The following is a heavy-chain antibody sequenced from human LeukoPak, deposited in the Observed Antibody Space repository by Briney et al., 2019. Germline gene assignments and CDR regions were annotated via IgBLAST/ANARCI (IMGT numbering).Heavy chain of an antibody. Sequence: GGSLRLSCAASGFTFSSYWMSWVRQAPGKGLEWVANIKQDGSEKYYVDSVKGRFTISRDNAKNSLYLQMNSLRAEDTAVYYCAKDTSGSYYDYGYWGQGTLVTVSS. CDR2: IKQDGSEK. CDR1: GFTFSSYW. D-gene: IGHD1-26*01. J-gene: IGHJ4*02. CDR3: AKDTSGSYYDYGY. V-gene: IGHV3-7*01.